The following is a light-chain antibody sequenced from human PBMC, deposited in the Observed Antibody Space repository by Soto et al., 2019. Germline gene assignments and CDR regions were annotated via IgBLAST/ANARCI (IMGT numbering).Light chain of an antibody. CDR2: YIS. CDR1: QTAVNF. CDR3: EQDEQVPIT. V-gene: IGKV3D-15*01. J-gene: IGKJ5*01. Sequence: EIVMTHSPATLSVSPLETASLSFMASQTAVNFLAWYQQNPGQAPRLLIYYISTRATGIPARFSGSGSETEYTLALPILQSEDSAVYDVEQDEQVPITFGQGTRLEIK.